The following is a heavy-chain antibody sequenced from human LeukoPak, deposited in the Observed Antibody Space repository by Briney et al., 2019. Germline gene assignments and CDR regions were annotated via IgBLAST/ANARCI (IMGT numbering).Heavy chain of an antibody. D-gene: IGHD6-19*01. J-gene: IGHJ4*02. Sequence: GGSLRLSCAASGFTFSSYEMNWVRQAPGKGLEWVSYISSSGSTIYYADSVKGRFTIPRDNAKNSLYLQMNSLRAEDTAVYYCAREETSSGWNFDYWGQGTLVTVSS. V-gene: IGHV3-48*03. CDR2: ISSSGSTI. CDR1: GFTFSSYE. CDR3: AREETSSGWNFDY.